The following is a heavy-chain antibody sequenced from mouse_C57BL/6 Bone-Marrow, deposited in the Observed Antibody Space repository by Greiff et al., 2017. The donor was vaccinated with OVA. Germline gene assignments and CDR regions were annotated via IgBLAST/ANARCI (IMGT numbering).Heavy chain of an antibody. V-gene: IGHV14-4*01. J-gene: IGHJ2*01. D-gene: IGHD2-12*01. CDR2: IDPENGYT. Sequence: VQLKESGAELVRPGASVKLSCTASGFNIKDDYMHWVKQRPEQGLEWIGWIDPENGYTEYASKFQGKATITADTSSNTAYLQLSSLTSEDTAVYYCTYYLYDGFDYWGQGTTLTVSS. CDR1: GFNIKDDY. CDR3: TYYLYDGFDY.